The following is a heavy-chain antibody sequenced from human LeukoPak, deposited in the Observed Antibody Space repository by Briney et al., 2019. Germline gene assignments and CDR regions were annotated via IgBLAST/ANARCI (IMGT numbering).Heavy chain of an antibody. Sequence: SETLSLTCAVYGGSFSGYYWSWVRQPPGKGLEWIGEINHSGSTNYNPSLKSRVTISVDTSKNQFTLKLSSVTAADTAVYYCARYYCSSTICSHFDYWGQGTLVTVSS. J-gene: IGHJ4*02. CDR2: INHSGST. V-gene: IGHV4-34*01. D-gene: IGHD2-2*01. CDR1: GGSFSGYY. CDR3: ARYYCSSTICSHFDY.